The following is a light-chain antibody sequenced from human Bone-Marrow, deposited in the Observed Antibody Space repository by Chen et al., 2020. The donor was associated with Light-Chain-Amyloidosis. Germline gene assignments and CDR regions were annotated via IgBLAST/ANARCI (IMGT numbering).Light chain of an antibody. Sequence: SYVLTQSPSVSVAPGETAKITCGGDKIASRAVHWYQQMSGQAPVLVVSDDSDRPSGIPGRFSGSNSGNTATLTITRVAVGDEADYYCQVWDGASDTYVFGAGTTVTVL. CDR3: QVWDGASDTYV. CDR1: KIASRA. V-gene: IGLV3-21*02. CDR2: DDS. J-gene: IGLJ1*01.